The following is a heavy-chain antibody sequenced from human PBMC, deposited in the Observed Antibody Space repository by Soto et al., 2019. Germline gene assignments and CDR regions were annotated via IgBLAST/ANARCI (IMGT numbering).Heavy chain of an antibody. CDR3: ARDGYYDSSGYYPYYYYGMDV. CDR1: GFTFSSYS. Sequence: GGSLRLSCAASGFTFSSYSMNWVRQAPGKGLEWVSSISSSSSYIYYADSVKGRFTISRDNAKNSLYLQMNSLRAEDTAVYYCARDGYYDSSGYYPYYYYGMDVWGQGTTVTVSS. D-gene: IGHD3-22*01. J-gene: IGHJ6*02. V-gene: IGHV3-21*01. CDR2: ISSSSSYI.